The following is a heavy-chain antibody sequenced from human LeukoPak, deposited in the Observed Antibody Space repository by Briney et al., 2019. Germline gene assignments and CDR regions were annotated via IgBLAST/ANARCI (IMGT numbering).Heavy chain of an antibody. D-gene: IGHD6-19*01. CDR1: GYTFTSYY. V-gene: IGHV1-46*01. CDR2: INPSGGST. CDR3: ARDRSLVTAVSGSMNY. J-gene: IGHJ4*02. Sequence: GASVKVSCKAPGYTFTSYYMHWVRRAPGQGLEWMGIINPSGGSTSYAQKFQGRVTMTRDTSTSTVYMELSSLRSEDTAAYYCARDRSLVTAVSGSMNYWGQGTLVTVSS.